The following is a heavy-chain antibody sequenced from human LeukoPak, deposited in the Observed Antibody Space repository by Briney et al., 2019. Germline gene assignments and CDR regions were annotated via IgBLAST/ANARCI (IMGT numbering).Heavy chain of an antibody. CDR2: IYYSGST. CDR1: GGSISSSSYY. V-gene: IGHV4-39*01. Sequence: SETLSLTCTVSGGSISSSSYYWGWIRQPPGKGLEWIGSIYYSGSTYYNPSLKSRVTISVDTSKNQFSLKLSSVTAADTAAYYCARPSTGTTTGFDYWGQGTLVTVSS. CDR3: ARPSTGTTTGFDY. D-gene: IGHD1-7*01. J-gene: IGHJ4*02.